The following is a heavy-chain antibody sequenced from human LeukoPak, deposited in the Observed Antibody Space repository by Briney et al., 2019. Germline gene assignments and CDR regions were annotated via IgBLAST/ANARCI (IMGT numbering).Heavy chain of an antibody. CDR3: ARGISGGSTVTYFFDY. V-gene: IGHV1-46*01. J-gene: IGHJ4*02. CDR1: GYTFTSYY. CDR2: INPGSGTT. Sequence: ASVKVSCKASGYTFTSYYIHWMRQAPGQGLEWMGIINPGSGTTTYAQKFQGRVTMTRDTSTSTVYMELSSLRSEDTALYYCARGISGGSTVTYFFDYWGQGTLVIVSS. D-gene: IGHD4-11*01.